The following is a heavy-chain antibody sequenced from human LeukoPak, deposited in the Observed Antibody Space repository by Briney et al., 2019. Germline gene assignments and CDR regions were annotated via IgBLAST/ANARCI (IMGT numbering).Heavy chain of an antibody. V-gene: IGHV3-48*02. CDR2: ISSSSGTI. J-gene: IGHJ4*02. CDR1: GFVFRTYD. Sequence: PGGSLRLSSAASGFVFRTYDMNWVRQAPGKGLEWVSYISSSSGTIYYADSVKGRFTISRDNAKNSLYLQMNSLRDDDTAVYYCATDLLRGYWGQGTLVTVSS. CDR3: ATDLLRGY. D-gene: IGHD3-10*01.